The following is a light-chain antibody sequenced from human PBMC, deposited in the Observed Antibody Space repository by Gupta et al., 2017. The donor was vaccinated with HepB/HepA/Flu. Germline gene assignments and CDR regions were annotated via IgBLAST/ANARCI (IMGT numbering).Light chain of an antibody. CDR3: QQHHNLPLT. J-gene: IGKJ4*01. CDR2: RTS. Sequence: DIQMTQSPSSLSASVGDRVTITCQASQDIQQYLNWYQQKPGKAPKLLMSRTSTLQPGVPLRFSGSGSETDFTFTISSLQPEHIATYYCQQHHNLPLTFGGGTKVEI. CDR1: QDIQQY. V-gene: IGKV1-33*01.